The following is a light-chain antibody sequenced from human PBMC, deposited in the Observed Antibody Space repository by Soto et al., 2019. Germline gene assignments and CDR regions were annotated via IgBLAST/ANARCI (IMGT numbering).Light chain of an antibody. Sequence: DIQMTQSPSSLSASVGERVTITCRASQSISSYLNWYQQKPGKAPKLLIYAACSLQSGAPSRFSGSGSGTDFTLTISSLQPEDFATYYCQQSYNTPWTFGQGTKVEIK. J-gene: IGKJ1*01. CDR1: QSISSY. CDR3: QQSYNTPWT. V-gene: IGKV1-39*01. CDR2: AAC.